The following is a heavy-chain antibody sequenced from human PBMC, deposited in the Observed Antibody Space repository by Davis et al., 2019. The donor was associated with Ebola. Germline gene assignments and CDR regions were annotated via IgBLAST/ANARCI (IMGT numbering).Heavy chain of an antibody. CDR2: IYYSGST. J-gene: IGHJ4*02. Sequence: SETLSLTCTVSGGSISSYYWSWIRQPPGKGLEWIGYIYYSGSTNYNPSLKSRVTISVDTSKNQFSLKLSSVTAADTAVYYCARYIQALDYWGQGTLVTVSS. CDR3: ARYIQALDY. CDR1: GGSISSYY. V-gene: IGHV4-59*01.